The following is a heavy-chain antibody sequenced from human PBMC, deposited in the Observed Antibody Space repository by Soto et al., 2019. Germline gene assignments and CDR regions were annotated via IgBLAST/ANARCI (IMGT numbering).Heavy chain of an antibody. J-gene: IGHJ6*03. V-gene: IGHV4-59*01. D-gene: IGHD4-17*01. CDR2: IYYSGST. CDR1: GGSISSYY. CDR3: ARVRSPHRPYGDYQIGNYYYYYYMDV. Sequence: PSETLSLTCTVSGGSISSYYWSWIRQPPGKGLEWIGYIYYSGSTNYNPSLKSRVTISVDTSKNQFSLKLSSVTAADTAVYYCARVRSPHRPYGDYQIGNYYYYYYMDVWGKGTTVTVSS.